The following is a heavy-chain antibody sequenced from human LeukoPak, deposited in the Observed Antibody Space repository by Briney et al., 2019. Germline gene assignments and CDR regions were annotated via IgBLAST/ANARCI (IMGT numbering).Heavy chain of an antibody. CDR2: INPNSGGT. J-gene: IGHJ4*02. D-gene: IGHD6-13*01. CDR3: ARLYSSTEVIDS. V-gene: IGHV1-2*02. Sequence: GASVKVSCKTSGYTFIGYYMHWVRRAPGQGLEWMGWINPNSGGTKYAPKFQGRVTMTRDTSINTDYMELSSLRSDDTAVYYCARLYSSTEVIDSWGQGTLVTASS. CDR1: GYTFIGYY.